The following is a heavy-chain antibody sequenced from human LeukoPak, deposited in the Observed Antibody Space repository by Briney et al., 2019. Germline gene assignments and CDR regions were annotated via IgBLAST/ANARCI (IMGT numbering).Heavy chain of an antibody. CDR2: IYYSGST. J-gene: IGHJ4*02. D-gene: IGHD3-22*01. CDR1: GGSISSSSYY. CDR3: ARRLQPTFYDSSGLIDY. V-gene: IGHV4-39*01. Sequence: PSETLSLTCTVSGGSISSSSYYWGWIRQSPGKGLEWIGSIYYSGSTYYNPSLKSRVTISVDTSKNQFSLKLSSVTAADTAVYYCARRLQPTFYDSSGLIDYWGQGTLVTVSS.